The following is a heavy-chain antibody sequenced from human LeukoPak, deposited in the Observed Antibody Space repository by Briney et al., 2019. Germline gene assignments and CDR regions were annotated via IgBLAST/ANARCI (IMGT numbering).Heavy chain of an antibody. V-gene: IGHV4-39*07. CDR2: IYYSGST. CDR1: GGSISSSSYY. Sequence: SETLSLTCTVSGGSISSSSYYWGWIRQPPGKGLEWIGSIYYSGSTYYNPSLKSRVTISVDTSKNQFSLKLSSVTAADTAVYYCARGPMQIDYWGQGTLATVSS. J-gene: IGHJ4*02. CDR3: ARGPMQIDY.